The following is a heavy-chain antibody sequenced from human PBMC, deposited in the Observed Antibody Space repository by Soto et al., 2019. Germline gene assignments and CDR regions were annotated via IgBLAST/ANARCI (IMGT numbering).Heavy chain of an antibody. CDR1: GFTFSNYG. Sequence: QVLLVESGGGVVQPGRSLRLSCAASGFTFSNYGMHWVRQAPGKGLEWVAVISYDGSDKYYADSVQGRFTISRDNSKNTLYLQMNSLRAEDTAVYYCAKVLPTVTTNHFFDYWGQGTLVTVSS. J-gene: IGHJ4*02. CDR2: ISYDGSDK. V-gene: IGHV3-30*18. CDR3: AKVLPTVTTNHFFDY. D-gene: IGHD4-17*01.